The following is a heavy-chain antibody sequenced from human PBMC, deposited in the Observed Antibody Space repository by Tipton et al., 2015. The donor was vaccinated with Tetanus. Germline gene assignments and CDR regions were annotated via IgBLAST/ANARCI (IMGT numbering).Heavy chain of an antibody. D-gene: IGHD1-14*01. V-gene: IGHV3-7*01. CDR2: LKHDATEE. Sequence: SLRLSCAASGFTFSGSDMQWVRQASGKGLELVASLKHDATEEYYVDSVKGRFAISRDNARNLLFLQMNGLRVEDTAVYYCARDVTGTASGRRWGQGTLVTVSS. CDR1: GFTFSGSD. CDR3: ARDVTGTASGRR. J-gene: IGHJ4*02.